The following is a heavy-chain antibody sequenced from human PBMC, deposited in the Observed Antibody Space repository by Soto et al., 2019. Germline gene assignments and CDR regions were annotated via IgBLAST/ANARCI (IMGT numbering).Heavy chain of an antibody. CDR3: ASRPYNWNGRFDP. Sequence: QVQLVQSGAEVKKPGSSVKVSCKASGGTFSSYAISWVRQAPGQGLEWMGGIIPIFGTANYAQKFQGRDTXTXDVXTGTGYVELSSLRSEDPAVYYCASRPYNWNGRFDPWGQGTLVTVSS. CDR2: IIPIFGTA. D-gene: IGHD1-1*01. J-gene: IGHJ5*02. CDR1: GGTFSSYA. V-gene: IGHV1-69*05.